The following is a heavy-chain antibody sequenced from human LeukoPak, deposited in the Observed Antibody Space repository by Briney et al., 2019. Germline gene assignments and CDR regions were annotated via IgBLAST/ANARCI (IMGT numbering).Heavy chain of an antibody. CDR2: IIPIFGTA. CDR3: ASHVLRYFVWLEEGSWFDP. J-gene: IGHJ5*02. V-gene: IGHV1-69*06. D-gene: IGHD3-9*01. CDR1: GGTFSSYA. Sequence: GASVKVSCKASGGTFSSYAISWVRQAPGQGLEWMGGIIPIFGTANYAQKFQGRVTITADKSTSTAYMELSSLRSEDTAVYYCASHVLRYFVWLEEGSWFDPWGQGTLVTVSS.